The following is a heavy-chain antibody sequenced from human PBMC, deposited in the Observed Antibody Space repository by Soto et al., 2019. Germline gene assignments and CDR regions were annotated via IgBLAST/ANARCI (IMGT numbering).Heavy chain of an antibody. CDR1: GFTFSSYA. J-gene: IGHJ3*02. CDR3: ANIPRPGRTGTNQDAFDI. CDR2: ISGSGGST. V-gene: IGHV3-23*01. Sequence: EVQLLESGGGLVQPGVSLRLSCAASGFTFSSYAMSWVRQAPGKGLEWVSAISGSGGSTYYADSVKGRFTISRDNSKNTLYLQMNSLRAEDTAVYYCANIPRPGRTGTNQDAFDIWGQGTMVTVSS. D-gene: IGHD1-1*01.